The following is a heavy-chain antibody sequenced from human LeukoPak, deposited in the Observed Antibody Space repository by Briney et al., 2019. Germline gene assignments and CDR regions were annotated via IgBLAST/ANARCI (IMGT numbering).Heavy chain of an antibody. CDR1: GFTFSSYA. CDR2: ISGSGGST. Sequence: GGSLRLSCAASGFTFSSYAMSWVRQAPGKGLEWVSAISGSGGSTFYADSVKGRFTISRDNSKNTLSLQMNSLRAEDTAVYYCAKSLDGTTSGAFDIWGQGTMVSVSS. CDR3: AKSLDGTTSGAFDI. D-gene: IGHD1-7*01. J-gene: IGHJ3*02. V-gene: IGHV3-23*01.